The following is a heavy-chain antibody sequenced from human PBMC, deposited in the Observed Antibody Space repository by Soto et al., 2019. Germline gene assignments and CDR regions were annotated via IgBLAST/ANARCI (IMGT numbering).Heavy chain of an antibody. Sequence: SETLSLTCTVSGGSISSSSSYWGWIRQPPGKGLEWIGSIYYSGSTYYNPSLKSRVTVSVDTSKNQFSLKLRSVTAADTGIYYCASNPRIGFTGYECSWGQGTLVTVSS. CDR2: IYYSGST. V-gene: IGHV4-39*07. J-gene: IGHJ5*02. CDR1: GGSISSSSSY. D-gene: IGHD5-12*01. CDR3: ASNPRIGFTGYECS.